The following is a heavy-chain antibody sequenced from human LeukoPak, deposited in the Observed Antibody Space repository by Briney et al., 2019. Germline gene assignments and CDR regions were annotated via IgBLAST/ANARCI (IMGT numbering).Heavy chain of an antibody. CDR3: AREVLLWFGETPQDYYYYYGMDV. J-gene: IGHJ6*02. CDR2: IIPIFGTA. CDR1: GGTFSSYA. V-gene: IGHV1-69*01. Sequence: ASVKVSCKASGGTFSSYAISWVRQVPGQGLEWMGGIIPIFGTANYAQKFQGRVTITADESTSTAYMELSSLRSEDTAVYYCAREVLLWFGETPQDYYYYYGMDVWGQGTTVTVSS. D-gene: IGHD3-10*01.